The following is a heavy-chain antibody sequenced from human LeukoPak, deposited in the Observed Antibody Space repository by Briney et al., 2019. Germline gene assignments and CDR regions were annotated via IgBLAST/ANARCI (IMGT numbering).Heavy chain of an antibody. CDR2: IIPIFGTA. D-gene: IGHD5-12*01. CDR1: GGTFSSYA. CDR3: ARERWSGYDWAGFDP. Sequence: GASVKVSCKASGGTFSSYAISWVRQAPGQGLEWMGGIIPIFGTANYAQKFQGRVTITADESTNTAYMELSSLRSEDTAVYYCARERWSGYDWAGFDPWGRGTLVTVSS. V-gene: IGHV1-69*13. J-gene: IGHJ5*02.